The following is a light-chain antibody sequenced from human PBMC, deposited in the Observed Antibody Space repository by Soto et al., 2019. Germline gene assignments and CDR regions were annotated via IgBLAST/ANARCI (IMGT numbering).Light chain of an antibody. CDR1: QSVSSN. Sequence: EIVMTQSPATLSVSPGARAPLSCRASQSVSSNLAWYQQKPGQAPRLLIYGASTRATGVPARFSGSGSGTEFTLTITSLQPEDFAVYYCQQYSQWPITFGQGTRLEIK. CDR3: QQYSQWPIT. V-gene: IGKV3-15*01. CDR2: GAS. J-gene: IGKJ5*01.